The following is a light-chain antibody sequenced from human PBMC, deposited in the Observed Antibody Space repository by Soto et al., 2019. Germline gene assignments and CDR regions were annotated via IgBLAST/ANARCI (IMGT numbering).Light chain of an antibody. J-gene: IGKJ4*01. Sequence: EFVLTQSPGTLSLSPGERATLSCRASQSVSSTFVAWYQQKPGQPPRLLIYGASTRGTGNPDRISGRGSGIDFTLTISRLEPEDFAVYYCQHYDSSPPLTFGGGTKVEIK. CDR3: QHYDSSPPLT. CDR1: QSVSSTF. CDR2: GAS. V-gene: IGKV3-20*01.